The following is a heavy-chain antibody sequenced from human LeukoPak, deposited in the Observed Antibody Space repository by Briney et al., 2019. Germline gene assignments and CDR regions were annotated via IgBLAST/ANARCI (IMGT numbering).Heavy chain of an antibody. CDR1: GGSIGDFY. D-gene: IGHD3/OR15-3a*01. CDR3: ARGADFWTGYFHFDN. V-gene: IGHV4-59*01. J-gene: IGHJ4*02. Sequence: SETLFLTCSMSGGSIGDFYWSWVRQPPGKGLEWIGYIYHSGSNSYNPSLKSRVTIYLDKSENSFSLKLTSVTPADTAVYYCARGADFWTGYFHFDNWGQGTQVAVSS. CDR2: IYHSGSN.